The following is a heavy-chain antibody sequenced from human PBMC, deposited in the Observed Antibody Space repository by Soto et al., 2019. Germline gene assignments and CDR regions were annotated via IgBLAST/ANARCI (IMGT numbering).Heavy chain of an antibody. D-gene: IGHD1-1*01. CDR2: INHSGST. J-gene: IGHJ5*02. Sequence: SQILSLTYAVYGGSFSNYCWSWIRQPPGKGLEWIGEINHSGSTNYNPSLKSRVTISVDTSNNQFSLKLNSVTAADTAVYYCGRGLNYINNWYKWFAPRGQGTLVTVSS. V-gene: IGHV4-34*01. CDR3: GRGLNYINNWYKWFAP. CDR1: GGSFSNYC.